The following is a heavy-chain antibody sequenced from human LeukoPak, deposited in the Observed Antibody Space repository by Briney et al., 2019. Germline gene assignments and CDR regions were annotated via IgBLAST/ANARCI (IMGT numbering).Heavy chain of an antibody. V-gene: IGHV3-48*01. CDR3: ARDDYGVTFDY. Sequence: GGSLRLSRAASGFTFSSYSMNWVRQAPGKGLEWVSYISSSSSTIYYADSVKGRFTVSRDNAKNSLYLQMNSLRAEDTAVYYCARDDYGVTFDYWGQGTLVTVSS. D-gene: IGHD4-17*01. CDR1: GFTFSSYS. J-gene: IGHJ4*02. CDR2: ISSSSSTI.